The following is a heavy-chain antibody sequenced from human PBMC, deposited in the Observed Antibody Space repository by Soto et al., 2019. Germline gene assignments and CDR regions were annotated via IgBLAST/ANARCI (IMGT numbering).Heavy chain of an antibody. V-gene: IGHV3-23*01. D-gene: IGHD6-6*01. CDR1: GLTLSSYA. J-gene: IGHJ4*02. CDR2: ISTSGGST. Sequence: EVQLLESGGGLVQPGGSLRLSCVGSGLTLSSYAMSWARQAPGKGLEWVSTISTSGGSTYYADSVKGRFTISRDNSKNTLYLQMNSLRAEDTAVYYCAKSTPSITARYFDYWGQGTLVTVSS. CDR3: AKSTPSITARYFDY.